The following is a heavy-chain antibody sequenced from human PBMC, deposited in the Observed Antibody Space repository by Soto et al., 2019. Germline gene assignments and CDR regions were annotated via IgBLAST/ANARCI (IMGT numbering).Heavy chain of an antibody. D-gene: IGHD2-15*01. CDR2: IIPIFGTA. CDR1: GGTFSSYA. V-gene: IGHV1-69*13. Sequence: GASVKVSCKASGGTFSSYAISWVRQAPGQGLEWMGGIIPIFGTANYAQKFQGRVTITADESTSTAYMELSSLRSEDTAVYYCAIDGYCSGGSCYSVFAPFDYWGQGTLVTVSS. CDR3: AIDGYCSGGSCYSVFAPFDY. J-gene: IGHJ4*02.